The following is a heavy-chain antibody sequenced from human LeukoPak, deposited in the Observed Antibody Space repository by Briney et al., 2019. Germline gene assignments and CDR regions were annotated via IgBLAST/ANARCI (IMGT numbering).Heavy chain of an antibody. D-gene: IGHD3-10*01. V-gene: IGHV4-34*01. CDR3: ARRRMVRGVIVYYYMDV. CDR1: GGSFSGYY. J-gene: IGHJ6*03. Sequence: SETLSLTCAVYGGSFSGYYWSWIRQPPGKGLEWIGEINHSGSTNYNPSLKSRVTISVDTSKNQFSLKLSSVTAADTAVYYCARRRMVRGVIVYYYMDVWGKGTTVTISS. CDR2: INHSGST.